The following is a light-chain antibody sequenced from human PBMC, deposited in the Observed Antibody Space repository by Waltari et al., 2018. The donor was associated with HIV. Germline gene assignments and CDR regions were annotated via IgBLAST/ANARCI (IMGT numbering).Light chain of an antibody. CDR1: QDISTY. Sequence: DIHLTQSPSSLSASVGDRVTITCHASQDISTYLNWIHHRPGRAPQLLLYDVYNLETGVPSRFSGSGSGTKFSLTISNGRPGDIGICYCQEYDAVRGGFIFGPGT. CDR2: DVY. J-gene: IGKJ3*01. CDR3: QEYDAVRGGFI. V-gene: IGKV1-33*01.